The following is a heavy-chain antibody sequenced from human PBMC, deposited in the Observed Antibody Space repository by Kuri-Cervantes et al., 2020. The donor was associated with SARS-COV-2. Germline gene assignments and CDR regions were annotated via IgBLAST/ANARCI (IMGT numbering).Heavy chain of an antibody. V-gene: IGHV5-51*01. J-gene: IGHJ3*02. CDR3: ARGGVHDAFDI. CDR2: IYPGDSDT. Sequence: GGSLRLSCKGSGYSFTSYWIGWVRQMPGKGLEWMGIIYPGDSDTRYSPSFQGQVTISADKSISTAYLQWSSLKASNTAMYYCARGGVHDAFDIWGQGTMVTVSS. D-gene: IGHD3-16*01. CDR1: GYSFTSYW.